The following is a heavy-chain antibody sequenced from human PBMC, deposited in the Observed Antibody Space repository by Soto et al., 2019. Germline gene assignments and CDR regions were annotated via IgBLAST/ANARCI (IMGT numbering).Heavy chain of an antibody. Sequence: GPSVKVSCKTAGYTFSDHYTHWVRQAPGQGLGWMGWINPNSGGTGYAEKFQGRVTMTRDTSISTAYMELNSLNSDDTAVYYCLRGGTVAGTNPWQAYNTFDFWGQGTFVTLSA. CDR3: LRGGTVAGTNPWQAYNTFDF. V-gene: IGHV1-2*02. J-gene: IGHJ4*02. D-gene: IGHD6-19*01. CDR1: GYTFSDHY. CDR2: INPNSGGT.